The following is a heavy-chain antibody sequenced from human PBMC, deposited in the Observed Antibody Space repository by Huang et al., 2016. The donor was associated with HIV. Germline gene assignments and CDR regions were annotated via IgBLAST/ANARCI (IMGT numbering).Heavy chain of an antibody. CDR1: GYTLTELS. CDR3: ATGMEGVLAGAFDI. Sequence: QVQLVQSGAEVKKPGASVKVSCKVSGYTLTELSMNWVRQAPGKGLEWIGGLNPEDDEIIYAQKFQGRVTMTEDTSSETAYMELSSLISEDTAVYYCATGMEGVLAGAFDIWGQGTMVTVSS. V-gene: IGHV1-24*01. CDR2: LNPEDDEI. J-gene: IGHJ3*02. D-gene: IGHD6-13*01.